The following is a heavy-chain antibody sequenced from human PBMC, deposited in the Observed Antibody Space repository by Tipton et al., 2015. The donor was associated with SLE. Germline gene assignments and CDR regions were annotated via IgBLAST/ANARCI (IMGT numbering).Heavy chain of an antibody. J-gene: IGHJ6*03. CDR3: ARDVRDYYYYYMDV. CDR1: GYNFTSYG. CDR2: ISADNGET. V-gene: IGHV1-18*04. Sequence: QLVQSGAEVKKPGASVKVSCKASGYNFTSYGITWVRQAPGQGLEWMGWISADNGETVSAQKFQGRVTMTTDTSTSTAYMELRSLRSDDTAVYYCARDVRDYYYYYMDVWGKGTTVTVSS.